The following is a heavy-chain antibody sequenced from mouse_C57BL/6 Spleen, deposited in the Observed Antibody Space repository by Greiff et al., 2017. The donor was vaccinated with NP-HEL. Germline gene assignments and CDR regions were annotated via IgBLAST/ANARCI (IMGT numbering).Heavy chain of an antibody. J-gene: IGHJ2*01. CDR2: IYPGDGDT. CDR3: ARQTTVPSFDY. Sequence: QVQLQQSGAELVKPGASVKISCKASGYAFSSYWMNWVKQRPGKGLEWIGQIYPGDGDTNYNGKFKGKATLTADKSSSTAYMQLSSLTSEDSAVYFCARQTTVPSFDYWGQGTTLTVSS. CDR1: GYAFSSYW. D-gene: IGHD1-1*01. V-gene: IGHV1-80*01.